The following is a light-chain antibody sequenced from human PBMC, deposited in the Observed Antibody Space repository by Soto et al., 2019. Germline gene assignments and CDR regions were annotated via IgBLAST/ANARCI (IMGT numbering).Light chain of an antibody. CDR2: AAS. CDR3: LRHDRYRWR. J-gene: IGKJ1*01. CDR1: QGSSNY. Sequence: IQINQSLSAITASVGDRVNITCRASQGSSNYLAWFQLKPGKVPKRLMCAASTLQSGVPSRFSGSGSGTEFNLTICSLQPEDFATYYCLRHDRYRWRFGDGTKVDNK. V-gene: IGKV1-17*03.